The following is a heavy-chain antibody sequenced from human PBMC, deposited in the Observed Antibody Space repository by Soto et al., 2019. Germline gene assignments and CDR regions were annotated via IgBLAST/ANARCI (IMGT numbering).Heavy chain of an antibody. CDR1: GDSINNSHW. J-gene: IGHJ6*02. CDR2: INHSGST. D-gene: IGHD3-22*01. CDR3: ASASDTYYYGMDV. V-gene: IGHV4-4*02. Sequence: SETLSLTCAVSGDSINNSHWWSWVRQTPGKGLEWIGEINHSGSTNYNPSLKSRVTISVDTSKNQFSLKLSSVTAADTAVYYCASASDTYYYGMDVWGQGTTVTVSS.